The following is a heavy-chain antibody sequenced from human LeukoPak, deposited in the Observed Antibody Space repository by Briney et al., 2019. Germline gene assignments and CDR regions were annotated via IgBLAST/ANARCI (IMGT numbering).Heavy chain of an antibody. D-gene: IGHD3-9*01. CDR3: ARLLRYFDWLPRHFDY. J-gene: IGHJ4*02. V-gene: IGHV4-34*01. CDR1: GGSFSGYY. CDR2: INHSGST. Sequence: KSSETLSLTCAVYGGSFSGYYWSWIRQPPGKGLEWIGEINHSGSTNYNPSLKSRVTISVDTSKNQFSLKLSSVTAADTAVYYCARLLRYFDWLPRHFDYWGQGTLVTVSS.